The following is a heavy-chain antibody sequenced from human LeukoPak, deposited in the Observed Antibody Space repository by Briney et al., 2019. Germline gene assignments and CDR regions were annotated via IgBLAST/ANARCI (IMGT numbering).Heavy chain of an antibody. CDR2: IIPIFGTA. CDR3: ARAELGYCSSTSCYRPFDY. J-gene: IGHJ4*02. V-gene: IGHV1-69*05. D-gene: IGHD2-2*02. Sequence: GASVKVSCKASGGTFSSYAISWVRQAPGQGLEWMGGIIPIFGTANYAQKFQGRVTITTDESTSTAYMELSSLRSEDTAVYYCARAELGYCSSTSCYRPFDYWGQGTLVTVSS. CDR1: GGTFSSYA.